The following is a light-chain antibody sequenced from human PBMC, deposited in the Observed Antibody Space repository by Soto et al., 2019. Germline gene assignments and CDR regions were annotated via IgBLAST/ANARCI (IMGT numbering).Light chain of an antibody. CDR3: SSYTSSSTRV. Sequence: QSVLTQPASVSGSPGQSITISCTGTSRDVGGYNYVSWYQQHPGKAPKLMIYDVRNRPSGVSNRFSGSKSGNTASLTISGLQAEDEADYSCSSYTSSSTRVFGTGTKLTVL. CDR1: SRDVGGYNY. CDR2: DVR. V-gene: IGLV2-14*01. J-gene: IGLJ1*01.